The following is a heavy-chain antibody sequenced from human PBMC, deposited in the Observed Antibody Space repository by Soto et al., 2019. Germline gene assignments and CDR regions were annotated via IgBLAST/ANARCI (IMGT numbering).Heavy chain of an antibody. CDR3: SRDQGGDIDY. CDR2: ISYDGSNK. D-gene: IGHD3-16*01. CDR1: GFTFSSYA. Sequence: QVQLVESGGGVVQPGRSLRLSCAASGFTFSSYAMHWVRQAPGKGLEWVAVISYDGSNKYYADSVKGRFTISRDNSKNTLYLLMNSLRAEDSAVYYCSRDQGGDIDYWGQGTLVTVSS. J-gene: IGHJ4*02. V-gene: IGHV3-30-3*01.